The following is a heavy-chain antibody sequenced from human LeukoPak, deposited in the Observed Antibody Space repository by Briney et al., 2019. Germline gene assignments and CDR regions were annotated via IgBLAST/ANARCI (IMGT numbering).Heavy chain of an antibody. CDR3: ASPRPGGTGDLCAFDI. Sequence: EASVKVSCKASGGTFSSYAISWVRQAPGQGLEWMGGIIPIFGTANYAQKFQGRVTITTDESTSTAYMELSSLRSEDTAVYYCASPRPGGTGDLCAFDIWGQGTMVTVSS. D-gene: IGHD4-23*01. CDR1: GGTFSSYA. V-gene: IGHV1-69*05. CDR2: IIPIFGTA. J-gene: IGHJ3*02.